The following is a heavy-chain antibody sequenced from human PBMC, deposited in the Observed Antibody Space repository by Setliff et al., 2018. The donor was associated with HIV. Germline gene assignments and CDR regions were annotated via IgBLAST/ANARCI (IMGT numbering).Heavy chain of an antibody. CDR2: ISYDGRNK. J-gene: IGHJ4*02. Sequence: GSLRLSCAFSGFTFSNFAVHWVRQAPGKGLEWVAVISYDGRNKYYANSVKGRFTISRDNSKNTLFLQMDSLITEDTAVYYCAIWEATMGFDSWGQGTLVTVSS. V-gene: IGHV3-30*04. CDR1: GFTFSNFA. CDR3: AIWEATMGFDS. D-gene: IGHD1-26*01.